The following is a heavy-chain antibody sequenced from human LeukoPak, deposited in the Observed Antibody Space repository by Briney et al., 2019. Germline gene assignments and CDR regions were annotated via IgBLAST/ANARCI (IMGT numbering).Heavy chain of an antibody. J-gene: IGHJ4*02. CDR1: GFTFRNYW. Sequence: GGSLRLSCAASGFTFRNYWMHWVRQAPGKGLVWVSRINGDGSDISYADFVKSRFTISRDNAKNTLSLQMDSLTDDDTALYYCPGGFGHNWSPFENWGQGTLVAVSS. CDR3: PGGFGHNWSPFEN. CDR2: INGDGSDI. D-gene: IGHD1-1*01. V-gene: IGHV3-74*01.